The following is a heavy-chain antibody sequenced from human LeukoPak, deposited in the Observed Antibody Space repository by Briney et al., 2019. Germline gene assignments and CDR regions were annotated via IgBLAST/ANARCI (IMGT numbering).Heavy chain of an antibody. D-gene: IGHD5-12*01. Sequence: GGSLRLSCAASGFTFSSYAMSWVRQAPGKGLEWVSAISGSGGSTHYADSVKGRFTISRDNSKNTLYLQMNSLRAEDTAVYYCAKADNIVATIPLGGAFDIWGQGTMVTVSS. CDR3: AKADNIVATIPLGGAFDI. CDR2: ISGSGGST. J-gene: IGHJ3*02. V-gene: IGHV3-23*01. CDR1: GFTFSSYA.